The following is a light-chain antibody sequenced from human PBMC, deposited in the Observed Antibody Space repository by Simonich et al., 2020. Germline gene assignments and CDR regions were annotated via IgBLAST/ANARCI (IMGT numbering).Light chain of an antibody. Sequence: QSVLTQPPSASGTPGQRVTISCSGSSSNIGSTTVNCYQQLPGTAPKPLIYRKNQRPSGVPDRFSGSKSGTSASLAISGLRSEDEADYYCAAWDDSLSGWVFGGGTKLTVL. CDR2: RKN. CDR1: SSNIGSTT. CDR3: AAWDDSLSGWV. J-gene: IGLJ3*02. V-gene: IGLV1-47*01.